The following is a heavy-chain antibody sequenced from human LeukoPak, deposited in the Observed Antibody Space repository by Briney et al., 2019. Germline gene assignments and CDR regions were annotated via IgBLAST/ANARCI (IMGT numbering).Heavy chain of an antibody. V-gene: IGHV3-23*01. Sequence: PGGSLRLSCAAPGFTFSSYAMSWVRRAPGKGLDWVSSISGSAGYTYHADSVKGRFTMSRDNSKNTLYLQMHSLRADDTAVYYCARGAKSNAIDYWGQGTLVTVSS. CDR1: GFTFSSYA. CDR3: ARGAKSNAIDY. CDR2: ISGSAGYT. J-gene: IGHJ4*02.